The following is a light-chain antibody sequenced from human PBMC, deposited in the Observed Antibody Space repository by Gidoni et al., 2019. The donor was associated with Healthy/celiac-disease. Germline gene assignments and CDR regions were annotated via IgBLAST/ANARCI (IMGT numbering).Light chain of an antibody. CDR2: GAS. J-gene: IGKJ4*01. V-gene: IGKV3-11*01. CDR1: QSLGTF. Sequence: EIVLTQSPATLSLSPGERATLSCRASQSLGTFLVWYQHKPGQAPRLLIYGASTGSTGVPARFSGAGSGTDFTLTIASLEPEDFAIYYCQQRGRWPLTFGGGTRVEI. CDR3: QQRGRWPLT.